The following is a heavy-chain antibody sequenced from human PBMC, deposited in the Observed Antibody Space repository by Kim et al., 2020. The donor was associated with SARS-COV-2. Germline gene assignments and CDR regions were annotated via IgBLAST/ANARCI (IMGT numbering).Heavy chain of an antibody. V-gene: IGHV3-33*08. Sequence: GGSLRLSCAASGFTFSDYGMQWVRQAPGKGLEWVAVIWHDGSNKYYADSVKGRFTISRDNSKNTLYLQMNSLRAEDTALYYCAANFDFWGQGTLVTVSS. CDR1: GFTFSDYG. CDR3: AANFDF. J-gene: IGHJ4*02. CDR2: IWHDGSNK.